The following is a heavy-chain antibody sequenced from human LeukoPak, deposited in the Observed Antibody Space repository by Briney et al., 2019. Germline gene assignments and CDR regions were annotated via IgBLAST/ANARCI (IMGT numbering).Heavy chain of an antibody. CDR3: ARESLYYDFWSGPDY. CDR1: GFTFSSYA. J-gene: IGHJ4*02. CDR2: ISYDGSNK. V-gene: IGHV3-30-3*01. Sequence: TGGSLRLSCAASGFTFSSYAMHWVRQAPGKGLEWVAVISYDGSNKYYADSVKGRFTISRDNSKNTLYLQMNSLRAEDTAVYYCARESLYYDFWSGPDYWGQGTLVTVSS. D-gene: IGHD3-3*01.